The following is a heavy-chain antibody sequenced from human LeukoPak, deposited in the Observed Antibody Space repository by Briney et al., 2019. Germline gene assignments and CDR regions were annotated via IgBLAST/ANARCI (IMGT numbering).Heavy chain of an antibody. CDR3: ARGQSGDRRYFDY. D-gene: IGHD1-14*01. CDR2: IYYSGST. Sequence: SETLSLTCTVSGGSISSYYWSWIRQPPGKGLEWIGYIYYSGSTNYNPSLKSRVTISVDTSKSQISLKLTSVTAADTAVYYCARGQSGDRRYFDYWGQGTLVTVSS. CDR1: GGSISSYY. J-gene: IGHJ4*02. V-gene: IGHV4-59*12.